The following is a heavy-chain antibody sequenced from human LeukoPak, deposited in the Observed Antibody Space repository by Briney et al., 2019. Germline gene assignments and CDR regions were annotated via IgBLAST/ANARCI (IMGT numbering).Heavy chain of an antibody. D-gene: IGHD4-23*01. Sequence: SEPLSLTCAVYGGSFSGYYWSWIRQPPGKGLEWIGEINHSGSTNYNPSLKSRVTISVDTSKNQFSLKLSSVTAADTAVYYCARTYRTKTTVVTYYFGYRGQGTLVTVSS. CDR2: INHSGST. J-gene: IGHJ4*02. CDR1: GGSFSGYY. V-gene: IGHV4-34*01. CDR3: ARTYRTKTTVVTYYFGY.